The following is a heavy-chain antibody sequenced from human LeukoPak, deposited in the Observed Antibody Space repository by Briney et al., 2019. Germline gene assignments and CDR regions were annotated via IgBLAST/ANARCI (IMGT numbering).Heavy chain of an antibody. Sequence: GGSLRLSCAASRFTFSSYGMHWVRQAPGKGLEWVAFIRYDGSNKYYADSVKGRFTISRDNSKNTLYLQMNSLRAEDTAVYYCAKDGYYYGSGSYNYYYMDVWGKGTTVTISS. J-gene: IGHJ6*03. CDR2: IRYDGSNK. CDR1: RFTFSSYG. V-gene: IGHV3-30*02. D-gene: IGHD3-10*01. CDR3: AKDGYYYGSGSYNYYYMDV.